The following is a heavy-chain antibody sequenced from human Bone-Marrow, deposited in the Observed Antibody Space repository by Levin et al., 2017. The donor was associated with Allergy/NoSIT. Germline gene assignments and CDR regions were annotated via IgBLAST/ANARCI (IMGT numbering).Heavy chain of an antibody. J-gene: IGHJ4*02. CDR3: TRDEAGRYSYGLAPADY. Sequence: SFSSSLFFCCSFYILFFRLVSGMFLSSFSSLLLLFRSPDYADSVKGRFTISRDNAKNSLYLQMNSLRDEDTAVYYCTRDEAGRYSYGLAPADYWGQGTLVTVSS. CDR1: LFFCCSFY. CDR2: LLLLFRSP. V-gene: IGHV3-11*05. D-gene: IGHD5-18*01.